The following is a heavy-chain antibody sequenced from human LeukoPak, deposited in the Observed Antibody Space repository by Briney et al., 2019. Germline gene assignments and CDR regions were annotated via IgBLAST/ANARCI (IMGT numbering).Heavy chain of an antibody. J-gene: IGHJ6*03. CDR1: GYTFTGYY. Sequence: ASVKVSCKASGYTFTGYYMHWVRQAPGQGLEWMGWINPNSGGTNYAQKFQGRVTMTRDTSISTAYMELSRLRSDDTAVYYCARERRYDFWSGENYYYYYMDVWGKGTTVTVSS. V-gene: IGHV1-2*02. CDR3: ARERRYDFWSGENYYYYYMDV. CDR2: INPNSGGT. D-gene: IGHD3-3*01.